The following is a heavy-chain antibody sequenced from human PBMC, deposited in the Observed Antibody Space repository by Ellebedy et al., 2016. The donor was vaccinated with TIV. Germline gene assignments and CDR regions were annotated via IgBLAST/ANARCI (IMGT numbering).Heavy chain of an antibody. CDR3: ARGCTIFGVVIGFDP. CDR1: RYTFTSYA. Sequence: AASVKVSCKASRYTFTSYAMHWVRQAPGHRLEWMGWINAGNGNTKYSQNFQGRVTITRDTSANTAYMELSSLRSEDTAVYYCARGCTIFGVVIGFDPWGQGTLVTVSS. D-gene: IGHD3-3*01. CDR2: INAGNGNT. J-gene: IGHJ5*02. V-gene: IGHV1-3*01.